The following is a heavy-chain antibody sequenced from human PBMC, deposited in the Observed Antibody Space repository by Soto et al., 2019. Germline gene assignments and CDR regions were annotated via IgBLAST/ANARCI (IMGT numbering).Heavy chain of an antibody. D-gene: IGHD2-8*01. J-gene: IGHJ5*02. CDR3: TRGVLA. CDR1: GGSVGSGGYS. CDR2: ISPSGRP. Sequence: SETLSLTCSVSGGSVGSGGYSWSWIRQAPGKGLEWIGFISPSGRPAYNPSLKSRVSISVDTSKNQISLELSSVTAADTAVYYCTRGVLAWGPGTLVTVSS. V-gene: IGHV4-30-2*01.